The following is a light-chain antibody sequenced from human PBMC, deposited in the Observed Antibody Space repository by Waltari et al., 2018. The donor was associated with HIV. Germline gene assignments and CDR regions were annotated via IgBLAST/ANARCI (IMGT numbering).Light chain of an antibody. CDR2: EAS. V-gene: IGKV3-11*01. CDR3: QQRSNWPPIT. Sequence: EIVLTQSPATLSLSPGERATLSCRASQSVSSYLAWYQQKTGQAPRLLIYEASNRATGIPARFIGSGSGTDFTLTISSLEPEDFAVYYCQQRSNWPPITFGQGTRLEIK. J-gene: IGKJ5*01. CDR1: QSVSSY.